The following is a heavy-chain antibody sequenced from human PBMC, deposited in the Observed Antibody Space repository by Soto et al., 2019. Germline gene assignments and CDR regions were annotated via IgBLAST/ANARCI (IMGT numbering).Heavy chain of an antibody. CDR3: ARGKECVTTTCYSGFDT. J-gene: IGHJ5*02. D-gene: IGHD2-15*01. Sequence: QVQLVQSGAEVREPGSSVRVSCEASGGTFSSHTFSWVRQAPGQGLEWIGRIGPNLRRPNLAQKFQDRVTITADKSTSTTYMELSSLKSEDTAVYYCARGKECVTTTCYSGFDTWGQGTRVTVSS. CDR1: GGTFSSHT. V-gene: IGHV1-69*08. CDR2: IGPNLRRP.